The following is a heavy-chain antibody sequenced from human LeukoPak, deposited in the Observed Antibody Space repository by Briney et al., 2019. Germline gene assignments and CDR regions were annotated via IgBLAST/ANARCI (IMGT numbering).Heavy chain of an antibody. CDR2: IIPIFGTA. Sequence: GASVKVSCKASGGTFSSYAISWVRQAPGQGLEWMGGIIPIFGTANYAQKFQGRVTITADESTSTAYMELSSLRSDDTAVYYCARSRDYXGYSYDDYWGQGTLVTVSS. CDR1: GGTFSSYA. D-gene: IGHD5-12*01. J-gene: IGHJ4*02. CDR3: ARSRDYXGYSYDDY. V-gene: IGHV1-69*13.